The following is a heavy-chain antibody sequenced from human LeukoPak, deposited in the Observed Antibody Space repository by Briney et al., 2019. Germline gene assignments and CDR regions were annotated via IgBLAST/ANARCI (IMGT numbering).Heavy chain of an antibody. CDR1: AGSIFSTTFY. J-gene: IGHJ4*02. V-gene: IGHV4-39*01. Sequence: SETLSLTCSVSAGSIFSTTFYWGWIRQPPGKGLEWIGSMYYDGSTYYNPSLKSRVSISVDTSNNQFSLKLTSVTAEDTAVYFCARRSDSGSDDGEDYFDFWGQGTLVTVSS. CDR2: MYYDGST. CDR3: ARRSDSGSDDGEDYFDF. D-gene: IGHD1-26*01.